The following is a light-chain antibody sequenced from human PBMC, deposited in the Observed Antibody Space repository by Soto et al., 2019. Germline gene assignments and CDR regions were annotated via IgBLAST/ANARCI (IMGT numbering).Light chain of an antibody. CDR2: SVT. V-gene: IGLV2-14*01. J-gene: IGLJ1*01. CDR3: SSYTRSSTLII. CDR1: NSDVGGYNS. Sequence: QSALTQPRSVSGSPGQSVTISCSGTNSDVGGYNSVAWYQQKPGEAPKLLLYSVTNRPSGISNRFSGSKSGNTASLTISGLQADDEADYYCSSYTRSSTLIIFGSGTKVTVL.